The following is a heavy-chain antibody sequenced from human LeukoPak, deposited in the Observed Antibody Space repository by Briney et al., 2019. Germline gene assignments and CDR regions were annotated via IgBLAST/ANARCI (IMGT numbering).Heavy chain of an antibody. V-gene: IGHV3-49*03. Sequence: GGSLRLSCTASGFTFGDYAMSWFRQAPGKGLEWVGFIRSKAYGGTTEYAASVKGRFTISRDDSKSIAYLQMNSLKTEDTAVYYCTRVVGDLLYYYYGMDVWGQGTTVTVSS. CDR3: TRVVGDLLYYYYGMDV. J-gene: IGHJ6*02. CDR1: GFTFGDYA. CDR2: IRSKAYGGTT. D-gene: IGHD2-15*01.